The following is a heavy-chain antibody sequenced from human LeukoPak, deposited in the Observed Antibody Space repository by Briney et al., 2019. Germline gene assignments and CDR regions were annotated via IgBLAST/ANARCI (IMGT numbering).Heavy chain of an antibody. D-gene: IGHD3-10*01. J-gene: IGHJ3*01. CDR2: IYYSGST. Sequence: SQTLSLTCTVSGGSISSGDYYWSWIRQPPGKGLEWIGYIYYSGSTYYNPSLKSRVTISVDTSKNQFSLKLSSVTAADTAVYFCAREVNEMVRGVTDDAFDLWGQGTMVTVSS. V-gene: IGHV4-30-4*01. CDR1: GGSISSGDYY. CDR3: AREVNEMVRGVTDDAFDL.